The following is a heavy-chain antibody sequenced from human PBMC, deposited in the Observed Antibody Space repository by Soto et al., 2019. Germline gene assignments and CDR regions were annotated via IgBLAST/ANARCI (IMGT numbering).Heavy chain of an antibody. V-gene: IGHV3-23*01. CDR3: ARGWTFDL. J-gene: IGHJ4*02. D-gene: IGHD1-1*01. CDR2: INGGGDST. CDR1: GFTFSSYA. Sequence: GESLKISCAASGFTFSSYAMSWVRQAPGKGLEWVSGINGGGDSTYFADSVRGRFTISRDNSKNTLFLQMNSLRAEDTAVYYCARGWTFDLWGQGTLVTVSS.